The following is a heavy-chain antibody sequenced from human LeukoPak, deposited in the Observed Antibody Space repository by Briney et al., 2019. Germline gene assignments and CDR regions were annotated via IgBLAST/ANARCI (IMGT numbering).Heavy chain of an antibody. CDR1: GFTFSSYE. CDR2: ISSSGSTI. D-gene: IGHD3-9*01. Sequence: GSLRLSCAASGFTFSSYEMNWVRQAPGKGLEWVSYISSSGSTIYYADSVKGRFTIPRDNAKNSLYLQMNSLRAEDTAVYYCARGTPKDYDISEGADVWGKGTTVTVSS. CDR3: ARGTPKDYDISEGADV. J-gene: IGHJ6*04. V-gene: IGHV3-48*03.